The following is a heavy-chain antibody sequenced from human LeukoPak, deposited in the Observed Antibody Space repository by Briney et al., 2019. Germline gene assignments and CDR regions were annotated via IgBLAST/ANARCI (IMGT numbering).Heavy chain of an antibody. J-gene: IGHJ4*02. CDR3: ARYYDGTAYQDSFDY. V-gene: IGHV3-7*01. Sequence: GGSLRLSCAASGFTFSSYWMSWVRQAPGKGLEWVANIKPDGSEKYYVDFVKGRFTISRDNAKNSLYLQMNSLRAEDTAVYYCARYYDGTAYQDSFDYWGQGTLVTVSS. CDR2: IKPDGSEK. D-gene: IGHD3-22*01. CDR1: GFTFSSYW.